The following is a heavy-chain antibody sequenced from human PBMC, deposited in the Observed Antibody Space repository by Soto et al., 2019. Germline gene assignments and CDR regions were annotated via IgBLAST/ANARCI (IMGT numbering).Heavy chain of an antibody. CDR2: IYYSGST. CDR1: GGSFSGYY. J-gene: IGHJ4*02. D-gene: IGHD1-1*01. CDR3: VRHLSTTKAPLPFAY. V-gene: IGHV4-34*11. Sequence: SETLSLTCAVYGGSFSGYYWSWIRQPPGKGLEWIGYIYYSGSTNYNPPPKSRVTISVDTSKNEFPPKLSPVTGADTGEEIVVRHLSTTKAPLPFAYWGQGTLVTVSS.